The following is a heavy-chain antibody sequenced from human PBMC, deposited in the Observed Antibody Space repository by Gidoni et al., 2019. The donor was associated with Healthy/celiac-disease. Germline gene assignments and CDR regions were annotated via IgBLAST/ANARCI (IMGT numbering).Heavy chain of an antibody. CDR3: AKVLGELSMLN. CDR1: GFTFSSYA. CDR2: ISGSGGST. J-gene: IGHJ4*02. Sequence: EVQLLESGGGFVQPGGYLRLSCSASGFTFSSYAMSWVRQAPGKGLEWVSAISGSGGSTYYADSVKGRFTISRDKSKNTLYLQMNSLRAEDTAVYYCAKVLGELSMLNWGQGTLVTVSS. V-gene: IGHV3-23*01. D-gene: IGHD3-16*02.